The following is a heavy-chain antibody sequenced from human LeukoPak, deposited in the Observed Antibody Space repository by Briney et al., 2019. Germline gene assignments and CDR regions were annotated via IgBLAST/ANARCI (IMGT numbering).Heavy chain of an antibody. CDR2: TGSTGVST. V-gene: IGHV3-23*01. CDR3: AKDPGVVPAHYFDY. Sequence: GGSLRLSCAASGFTFSSYAVNWVRQAPGKGLEWVSATGSTGVSTFYADCVKGRFTVSRDNSKNTLSLQMNSLRAEDTAVYYCAKDPGVVPAHYFDYWGQGILVTVSS. J-gene: IGHJ4*02. CDR1: GFTFSSYA. D-gene: IGHD2-2*01.